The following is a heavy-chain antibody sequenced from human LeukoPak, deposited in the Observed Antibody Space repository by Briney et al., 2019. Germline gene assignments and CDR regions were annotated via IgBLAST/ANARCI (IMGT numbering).Heavy chain of an antibody. CDR1: GFTFSDYY. CDR3: ARTIVVVTTADYLDY. D-gene: IGHD3-22*01. CDR2: ISSSGSTI. J-gene: IGHJ4*02. Sequence: GGSLRLSCAASGFTFSDYYMSWIRQAPGKGLEWVSYISSSGSTIYYADSVKGRFTISRDNSKNTLYLQMNSLRAEDTAVYYCARTIVVVTTADYLDYWGQGTLVTVSS. V-gene: IGHV3-11*04.